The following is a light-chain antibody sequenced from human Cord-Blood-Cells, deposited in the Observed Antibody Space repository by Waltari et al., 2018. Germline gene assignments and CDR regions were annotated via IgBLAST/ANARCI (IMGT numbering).Light chain of an antibody. V-gene: IGLV2-23*01. CDR3: CSYAGSSTYV. CDR1: SSDVGSYKP. J-gene: IGLJ1*01. CDR2: EGS. Sequence: QSALTQPASVSGSPGQSTTISCNGNSSDVGSYKPVSWYQQHPGKAPQLMIYEGSKRPSGVSNRFSGSKSGNTASLTISGLQAEDEADYYCCSYAGSSTYVFGTGTKVTVL.